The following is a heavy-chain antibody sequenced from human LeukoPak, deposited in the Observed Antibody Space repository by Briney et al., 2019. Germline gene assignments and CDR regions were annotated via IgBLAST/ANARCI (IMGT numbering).Heavy chain of an antibody. D-gene: IGHD3-10*01. J-gene: IGHJ4*02. CDR3: AKDEYYYGSGTPPLDY. Sequence: GGSLRLSCAASGFTFSSYAMSWVRQAPGKGLEWVSAISGSGGSTYYADSAKGRFTISRDNSKNTLYLQMNSLRAEDTAVYYCAKDEYYYGSGTPPLDYWGQGTLVTVSS. CDR2: ISGSGGST. V-gene: IGHV3-23*01. CDR1: GFTFSSYA.